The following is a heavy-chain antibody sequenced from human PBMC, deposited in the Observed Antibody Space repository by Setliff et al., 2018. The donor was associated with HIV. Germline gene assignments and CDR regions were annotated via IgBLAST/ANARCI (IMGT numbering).Heavy chain of an antibody. CDR1: GGTFSSYT. Sequence: GASVKVSCKASGGTFSSYTISWVRQAPGQGLEWMGRIIPILGIANYAQKFQGRVTITADKSTSTAYMELSSLRSEDTAVYYCARDSPPHYSYYYMDVWGEGTMVTVSS. CDR3: ARDSPPHYSYYYMDV. J-gene: IGHJ6*03. CDR2: IIPILGIA. V-gene: IGHV1-69*04.